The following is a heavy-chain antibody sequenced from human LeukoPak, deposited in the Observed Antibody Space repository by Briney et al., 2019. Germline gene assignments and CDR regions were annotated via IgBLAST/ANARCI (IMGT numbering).Heavy chain of an antibody. CDR3: AREMYYYDTSGYFAFDI. Sequence: GGSLRLSCAASGFTFSSYAMSWVRQAPGKGLEWVSLINSGGRTYYADSVKGRFTISRDNSKNTLYLQMNSLRAEDTAVYFCAREMYYYDTSGYFAFDIWGQGTMVTVSS. CDR1: GFTFSSYA. J-gene: IGHJ3*02. V-gene: IGHV3-23*03. D-gene: IGHD3-22*01. CDR2: INSGGRT.